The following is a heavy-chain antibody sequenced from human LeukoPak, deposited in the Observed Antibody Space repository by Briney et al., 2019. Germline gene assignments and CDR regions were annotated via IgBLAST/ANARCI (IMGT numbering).Heavy chain of an antibody. CDR1: GFTFSDYY. CDR2: ISYDGSNK. V-gene: IGHV3-30*03. J-gene: IGHJ4*02. D-gene: IGHD6-19*01. Sequence: GGSLGLSCAASGFTFSDYYMSWVRQAPGKGLEWVAVISYDGSNKYYADSVKGRFTISRDNSKNTLYLQMNSLRPEDTAVYYCARGLYTSGWSPNDYWGQGTLVTVSS. CDR3: ARGLYTSGWSPNDY.